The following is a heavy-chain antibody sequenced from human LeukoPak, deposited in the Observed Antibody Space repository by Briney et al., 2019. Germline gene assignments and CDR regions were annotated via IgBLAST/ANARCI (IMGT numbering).Heavy chain of an antibody. Sequence: PGGSLRLSCAGSGFTFGDFPLTRVRQAPGKGLEWVGYIRAKAYGGTTEYAASVKGRFTISGDDSKRIAYLQMNSPQTEDTGIYYCTRGSGRFEYWGQGALVTVSS. CDR1: GFTFGDFP. CDR2: IRAKAYGGTT. CDR3: TRGSGRFEY. V-gene: IGHV3-49*04. D-gene: IGHD2-15*01. J-gene: IGHJ4*02.